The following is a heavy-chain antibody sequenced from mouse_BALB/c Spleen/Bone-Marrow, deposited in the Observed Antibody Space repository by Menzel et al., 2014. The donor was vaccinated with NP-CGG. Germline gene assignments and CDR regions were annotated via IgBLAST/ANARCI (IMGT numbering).Heavy chain of an antibody. CDR2: INSNGGST. CDR1: GFTFSSYG. D-gene: IGHD2-10*02. CDR3: ARDGYGKPWFAY. Sequence: EVKLMESGGGLVQPGGSLKLSCAASGFTFSSYGMSWVRQTPDKRLELVATINSNGGSTYSPDTVKGRFTISRDNAKNTLYLQMSSLKSEDTAMYYCARDGYGKPWFAYWGQGTLVTVSA. V-gene: IGHV5-6-3*01. J-gene: IGHJ3*01.